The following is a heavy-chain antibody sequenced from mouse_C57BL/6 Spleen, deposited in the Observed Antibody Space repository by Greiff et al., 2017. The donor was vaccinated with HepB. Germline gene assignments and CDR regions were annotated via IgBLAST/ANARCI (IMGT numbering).Heavy chain of an antibody. V-gene: IGHV5-9-1*02. J-gene: IGHJ1*03. Sequence: EVKLMESGEGLVKPGGSLKLSCAASGFTFSSYAMSWVRQTPEKRLEWVAYISSGGDYIYYADTVKGRFTISRDNARNTLYLQMSSLKSEDTAMYYCTSLSPNWYFDVWGTGTTVTVSS. CDR3: TSLSPNWYFDV. CDR2: ISSGGDYI. CDR1: GFTFSSYA.